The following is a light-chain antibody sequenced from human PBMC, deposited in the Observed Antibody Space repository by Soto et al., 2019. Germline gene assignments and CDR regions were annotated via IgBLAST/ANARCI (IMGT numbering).Light chain of an antibody. CDR2: DAS. CDR1: EKISTW. V-gene: IGKV1-5*01. Sequence: DIQMTQSPSTLSASVGDRVTITCRASEKISTWLAWYQQKPGKAPKLQIYDASNLESGFPLRFSGSGSGTEFTRTISSLEADDFATYYCQQYNSYPFTFGGGTEVEIK. CDR3: QQYNSYPFT. J-gene: IGKJ4*01.